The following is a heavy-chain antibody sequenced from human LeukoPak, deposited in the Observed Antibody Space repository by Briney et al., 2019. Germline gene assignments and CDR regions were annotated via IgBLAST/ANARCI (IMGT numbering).Heavy chain of an antibody. CDR2: ISSSGSTI. Sequence: PGGSLRLSCAASGFTFSDYYMSWIRQAPGRGLEWVSYISSSGSTIYYADSVKGRFTISRDNAKNSLYLQMNSPRAEDTAVYYCARDRTYYYDSSGYLLFDPWGQGTLVTVSS. J-gene: IGHJ5*02. CDR3: ARDRTYYYDSSGYLLFDP. D-gene: IGHD3-22*01. CDR1: GFTFSDYY. V-gene: IGHV3-11*01.